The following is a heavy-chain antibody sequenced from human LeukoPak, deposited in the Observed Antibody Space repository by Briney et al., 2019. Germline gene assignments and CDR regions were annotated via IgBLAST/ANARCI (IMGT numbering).Heavy chain of an antibody. Sequence: SVKVSCKASGYTFTSYAMNWVRQAPGQGLEWMGGIIPIFGTANYAQKFQGRVTLTADESTSTAYMELSSLRSEDTAVYYCARDVRSGGSRGVRGPAEYFQHWGQGTLVTVSS. CDR3: ARDVRSGGSRGVRGPAEYFQH. V-gene: IGHV1-69*13. D-gene: IGHD2-15*01. CDR1: GYTFTSYA. CDR2: IIPIFGTA. J-gene: IGHJ1*01.